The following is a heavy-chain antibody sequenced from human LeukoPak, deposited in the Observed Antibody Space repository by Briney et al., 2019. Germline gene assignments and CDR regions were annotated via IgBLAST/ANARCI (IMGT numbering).Heavy chain of an antibody. J-gene: IGHJ6*02. V-gene: IGHV4-61*02. CDR1: GGSISSGSYY. CDR2: IYTSGST. Sequence: SETLSLTCTVSGGSISSGSYYWSWIRQPAGKGLEWIGRIYTSGSTNYNPSLKSRVTISVDTSKNQFSLKLSSVTAADTAVYYCAGSSGSAGLYYGMDVWGQGTTVTVSS. CDR3: AGSSGSAGLYYGMDV. D-gene: IGHD3-10*01.